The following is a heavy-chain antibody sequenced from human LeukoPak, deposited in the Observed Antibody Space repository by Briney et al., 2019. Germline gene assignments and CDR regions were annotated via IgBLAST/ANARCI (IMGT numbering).Heavy chain of an antibody. CDR2: IYPVGSDT. Sequence: GESLKISCKGSGYRFTNYWIGRVRQKPGKGLEWMGIIYPVGSDTRYSPSFQGQVTISADKSITTAYLQWSSLKASDTAIYYCARRTYNSIWAVDYWGRGTRVTVSS. J-gene: IGHJ4*02. V-gene: IGHV5-51*01. CDR1: GYRFTNYW. D-gene: IGHD6-13*01. CDR3: ARRTYNSIWAVDY.